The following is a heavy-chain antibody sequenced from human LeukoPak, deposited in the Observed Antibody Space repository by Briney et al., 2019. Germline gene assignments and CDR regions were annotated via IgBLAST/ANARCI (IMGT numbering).Heavy chain of an antibody. J-gene: IGHJ4*02. CDR2: IYYSGST. CDR1: GGSISNGGYY. D-gene: IGHD4-17*01. CDR3: ARAGRFTVTARD. V-gene: IGHV4-31*03. Sequence: SETLSLTCTVSGGSISNGGYYWSWIRQHPGKGLEWIGYIYYSGSTYYNPSLKSRVTISVDTSKNQFSLKLSSVTAADTAVYYCARAGRFTVTARDWGQGTLVTVSS.